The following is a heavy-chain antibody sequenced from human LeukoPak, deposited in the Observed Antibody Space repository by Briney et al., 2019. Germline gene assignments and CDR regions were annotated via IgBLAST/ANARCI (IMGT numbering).Heavy chain of an antibody. J-gene: IGHJ4*02. CDR2: INPSGGST. D-gene: IGHD3-10*01. CDR1: GYTFTSYY. CDR3: ARDWVHGSGSYYNSPCDY. V-gene: IGHV1-46*01. Sequence: ASVKVSCKASGYTFTSYYMHWVRQAPGQGLEWMGIINPSGGSTSYAQKFQGRVTMTRDTSTSTVYMELSSLRSDDTAVYYCARDWVHGSGSYYNSPCDYWGQGTLVTVSS.